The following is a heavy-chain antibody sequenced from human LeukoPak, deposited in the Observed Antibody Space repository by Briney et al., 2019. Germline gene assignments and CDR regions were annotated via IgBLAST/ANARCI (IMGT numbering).Heavy chain of an antibody. CDR1: GYTFTSYG. V-gene: IGHV1-18*01. D-gene: IGHD4-17*01. J-gene: IGHJ4*02. Sequence: GASVKVSCKASGYTFTSYGISWVRQAPGQGLEWMGWISAYNGNKNYAQKLQGRVTMTTDTSTSTAYMELRSLRSDDTAVYYCARVESFSYGDRPSHFDYWGQGTLVTVSS. CDR2: ISAYNGNK. CDR3: ARVESFSYGDRPSHFDY.